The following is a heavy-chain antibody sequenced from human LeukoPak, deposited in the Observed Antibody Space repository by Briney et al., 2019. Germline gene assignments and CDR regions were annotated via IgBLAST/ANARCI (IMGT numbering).Heavy chain of an antibody. CDR3: ARAGPSSSWHQFDY. D-gene: IGHD6-13*01. CDR1: GFTVSRNY. J-gene: IGHJ4*02. CDR2: IYSGGRT. Sequence: GGSLRLSCAASGFTVSRNYMSWVRQAPGKGLEWVSVIYSGGRTYYADSVKGRFTVSRDNSKNTLYLQMNRLRAEDTAVYYCARAGPSSSWHQFDYWGQGTLVTVSS. V-gene: IGHV3-66*01.